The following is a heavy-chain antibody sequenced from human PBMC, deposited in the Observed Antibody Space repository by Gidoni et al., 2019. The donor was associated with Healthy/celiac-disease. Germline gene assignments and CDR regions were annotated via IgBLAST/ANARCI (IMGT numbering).Heavy chain of an antibody. Sequence: QVQLQESGPGLVKPSETLSLTCTVSGGSISSYYWSWIRQPPGKGLEWIGYIYYSGSTNYNPSLKSRVTISVDTSKNQFSLKLSSVTAADTAVYYCASLFYGDSGGLDYWGQGTLVTVSS. D-gene: IGHD4-17*01. CDR3: ASLFYGDSGGLDY. CDR1: GGSISSYY. CDR2: IYYSGST. V-gene: IGHV4-59*01. J-gene: IGHJ4*02.